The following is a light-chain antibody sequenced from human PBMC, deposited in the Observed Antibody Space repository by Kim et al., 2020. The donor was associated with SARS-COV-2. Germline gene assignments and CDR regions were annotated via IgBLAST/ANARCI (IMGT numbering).Light chain of an antibody. CDR2: GTS. J-gene: IGKJ1*01. CDR3: QSFEATLWT. CDR1: QTINNAY. V-gene: IGKV3-20*01. Sequence: EIVLTQSPGSLSLSLGERATLSCRASQTINNAYLTWYQQKPGQAPSLLMYGTSTRATGVPDRFSGSGSGTDFTLTISGLGPEDVAVYYCQSFEATLWTFGRGTKVDIK.